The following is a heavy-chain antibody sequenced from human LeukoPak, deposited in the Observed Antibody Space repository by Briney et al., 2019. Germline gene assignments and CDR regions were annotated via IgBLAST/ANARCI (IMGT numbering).Heavy chain of an antibody. CDR2: ISGSGENT. J-gene: IGHJ4*02. Sequence: PGGSLRLSCAASGFTFSSYAMSWVRQAPGKGLEWVSAISGSGENTYYVDSVKGRFTISRDNSKNTLYLQMTNLRVEDTAVYFCAQDRFVSSGRDDYWGQGTLVTVSS. V-gene: IGHV3-23*01. CDR3: AQDRFVSSGRDDY. D-gene: IGHD6-19*01. CDR1: GFTFSSYA.